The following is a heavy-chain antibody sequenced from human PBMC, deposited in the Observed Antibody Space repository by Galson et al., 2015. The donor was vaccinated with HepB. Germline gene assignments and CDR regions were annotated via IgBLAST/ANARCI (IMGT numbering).Heavy chain of an antibody. J-gene: IGHJ6*02. Sequence: SLRLSCAASGFTFGDYAMSWFRQAPGKGLEWVGFIRSNAYGGTTEYAASVKGRFTISRDDSKSIAYLQMNSLKTEDTAVYYCTRDPEDTAMVTYYYYYYGMDVWGQGTTVTVSS. CDR3: TRDPEDTAMVTYYYYYYGMDV. CDR2: IRSNAYGGTT. D-gene: IGHD5-18*01. CDR1: GFTFGDYA. V-gene: IGHV3-49*03.